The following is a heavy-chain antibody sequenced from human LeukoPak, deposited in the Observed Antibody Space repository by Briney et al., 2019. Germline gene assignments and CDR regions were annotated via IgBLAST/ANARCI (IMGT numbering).Heavy chain of an antibody. CDR3: VRDGGVSGYDLLDY. V-gene: IGHV3-7*01. Sequence: GGSLRLSCAASGFTFSHYWMTWVRQAPGKGLEWGAQINQDGSEEYYMDSVKARFTISRDNAKNSVFLQMNSLRAGDTAVYYCVRDGGVSGYDLLDYWGQGTSVTVSS. CDR1: GFTFSHYW. D-gene: IGHD5-12*01. J-gene: IGHJ4*02. CDR2: INQDGSEE.